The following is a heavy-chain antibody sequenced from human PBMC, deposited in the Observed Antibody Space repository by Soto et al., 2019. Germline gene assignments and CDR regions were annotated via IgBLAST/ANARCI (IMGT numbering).Heavy chain of an antibody. CDR2: IYYSGST. V-gene: IGHV4-39*01. CDR1: GGSITSSSHY. CDR3: ARRFEYFNH. J-gene: IGHJ1*01. Sequence: QLQLQESGPGLVKPSETLSLTCTVSGGSITSSSHYWGWIRQPQGKGLEWIGSIYYSGSTYYNTSLKSRVTISVDTAKNQFSLKLSSVAAADTAVYYCARRFEYFNHWGQGTLVTVSS.